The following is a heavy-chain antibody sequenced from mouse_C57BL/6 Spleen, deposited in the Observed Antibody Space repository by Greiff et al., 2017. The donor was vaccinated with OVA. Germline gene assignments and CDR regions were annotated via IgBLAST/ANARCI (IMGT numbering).Heavy chain of an antibody. CDR3: ARTTVVAPRYFDV. V-gene: IGHV1-50*01. Sequence: QVQLQQSGAELVKPGASVKLSCKASGYTFTSYWMQWVKQRPGQGLEWIGEIDPSDSYTNYNQKFKGQATLTVDTSSSTAYMQLSSLTSEDSAVYYCARTTVVAPRYFDVWGTGTTVTVSS. J-gene: IGHJ1*03. CDR1: GYTFTSYW. CDR2: IDPSDSYT. D-gene: IGHD1-1*01.